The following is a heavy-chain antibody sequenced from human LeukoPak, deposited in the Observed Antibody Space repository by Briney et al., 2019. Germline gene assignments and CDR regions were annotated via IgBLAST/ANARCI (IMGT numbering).Heavy chain of an antibody. V-gene: IGHV3-7*01. J-gene: IGHJ5*02. CDR1: GFTFSDHW. CDR3: ARVPARYCSSTSCSFDP. CDR2: IKQDGSEK. Sequence: GGSLRLSCAASGFTFSDHWMSWVRQVPGKGLEWVANIKQDGSEKYNVDSVKGRFTISRDNAKNSLYLQMNSLRAEDTAVYYCARVPARYCSSTSCSFDPWGQGTLVTVSS. D-gene: IGHD2-2*01.